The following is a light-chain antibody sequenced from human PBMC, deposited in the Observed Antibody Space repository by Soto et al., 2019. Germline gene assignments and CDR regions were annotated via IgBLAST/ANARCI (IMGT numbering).Light chain of an antibody. CDR2: GAS. Sequence: VVLPQSPGILSLSPGERAPLSCRASQSVSSSFLDWYQQKPGQAPRLLIYGASSRATGIPDRFSGSGSGTDFTLTISSLEPEDFAVYYRQQRSNWPPTFGGGTKVAIK. CDR1: QSVSSSF. J-gene: IGKJ4*01. V-gene: IGKV3D-20*02. CDR3: QQRSNWPPT.